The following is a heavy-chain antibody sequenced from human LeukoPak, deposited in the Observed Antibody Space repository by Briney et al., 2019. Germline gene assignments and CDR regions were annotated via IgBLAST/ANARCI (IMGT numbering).Heavy chain of an antibody. CDR2: SNPNSGGT. CDR1: GYTFTGYY. CDR3: ARDEYYDILTGYSSDERHGFDY. Sequence: ASVKVSCKASGYTFTGYYMHWVRQAPRQGLEWMGWSNPNSGGTNYAQKFQGRVTMTRDTSISTAYMELSRLRSDDTAVYYCARDEYYDILTGYSSDERHGFDYWGQGTLVTVSS. J-gene: IGHJ4*02. D-gene: IGHD3-9*01. V-gene: IGHV1-2*02.